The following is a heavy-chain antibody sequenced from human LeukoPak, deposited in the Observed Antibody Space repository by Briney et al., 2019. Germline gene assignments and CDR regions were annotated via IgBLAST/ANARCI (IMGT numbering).Heavy chain of an antibody. V-gene: IGHV1-69*01. CDR2: IIPIFSST. CDR1: EGTFRNYA. D-gene: IGHD6-13*01. CDR3: AGEVIASAVTFDS. J-gene: IGHJ4*02. Sequence: SSVHVSCKAPEGTFRNYAGTWLRQAPGQGREWIGGIIPIFSSTNYAQKFQGRVTIPADESTSTAYMELSRLRSEYTAVYYCAGEVIASAVTFDSWGQGKLVTVSS.